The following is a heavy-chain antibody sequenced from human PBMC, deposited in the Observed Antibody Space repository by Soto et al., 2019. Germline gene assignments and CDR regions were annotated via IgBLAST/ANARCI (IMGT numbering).Heavy chain of an antibody. CDR2: ISYDGSNK. CDR3: ASRTIFMTTVTTKTPVPPFDY. J-gene: IGHJ4*02. CDR1: GFTFSSYA. Sequence: GGSLRLSCAASGFTFSSYAMHWVRQAPGKGLEWVAVISYDGSNKYYADSVKGRFTISRDNSKNTLYLQMNSLRAEDTAVYYCASRTIFMTTVTTKTPVPPFDYWGQGTLVTVSS. D-gene: IGHD4-17*01. V-gene: IGHV3-30-3*01.